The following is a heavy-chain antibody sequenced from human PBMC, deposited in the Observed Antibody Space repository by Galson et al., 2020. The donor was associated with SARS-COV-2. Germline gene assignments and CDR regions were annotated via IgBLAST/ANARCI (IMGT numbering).Heavy chain of an antibody. CDR1: GFTFSSYD. CDR3: ARDAVVVPGYYYYGMDV. CDR2: IGTAGDT. D-gene: IGHD3-22*01. Sequence: GGSLRLSCAASGFTFSSYDMHWVRQATGKGLEWVSAIGTAGDTYYPGSVKGRFTISRENAKNSLYLQMNSLRAGDTAVYYCARDAVVVPGYYYYGMDVWGQGTTVTVSS. J-gene: IGHJ6*02. V-gene: IGHV3-13*01.